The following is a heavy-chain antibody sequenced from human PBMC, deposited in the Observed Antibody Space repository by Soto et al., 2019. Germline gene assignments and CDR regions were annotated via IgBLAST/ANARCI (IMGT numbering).Heavy chain of an antibody. Sequence: QVQLLQSGAEVKNPGASVKVSCKASGYSFTRYGIGWARQAPGQGLEWMGWINAYNGNTNYAQNLQGRLTLTTDTSTTTAYMELRSLTSNDTAIYYCARVDVYVTPSPQDVWGQGTRVTFSS. J-gene: IGHJ6*02. CDR1: GYSFTRYG. D-gene: IGHD3-16*01. CDR3: ARVDVYVTPSPQDV. CDR2: INAYNGNT. V-gene: IGHV1-18*01.